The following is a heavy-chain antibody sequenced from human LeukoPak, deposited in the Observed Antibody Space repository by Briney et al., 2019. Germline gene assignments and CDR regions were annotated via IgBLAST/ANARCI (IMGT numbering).Heavy chain of an antibody. V-gene: IGHV4-39*01. CDR1: GGSITGTTEY. CDR2: IYHGGTT. CDR3: ARHVGYCSTTRCYSFDY. Sequence: PSETLSLTCTASGGSITGTTEYWGWIRQPPGKGPEWLGSIYHGGTTFYNPSLQSRVTISLDKSKNQFSLRLSSVTAADTALYFCARHVGYCSTTRCYSFDYWGQGSLVTVSS. D-gene: IGHD2-2*01. J-gene: IGHJ4*02.